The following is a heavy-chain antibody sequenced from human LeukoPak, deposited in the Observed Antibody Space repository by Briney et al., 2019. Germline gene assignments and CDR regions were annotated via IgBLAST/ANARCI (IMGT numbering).Heavy chain of an antibody. CDR3: ARAVADAFDI. Sequence: PSKTLSLTCTVSGGSISSHYWSWIRQPPGKGLEWIGYIYYSGSTNYNPSLKSRVTISVDTSKNQFSLKLSSVTAADTAVYYCARAVADAFDIRGQGTMVTVSS. CDR1: GGSISSHY. J-gene: IGHJ3*02. D-gene: IGHD6-19*01. V-gene: IGHV4-59*08. CDR2: IYYSGST.